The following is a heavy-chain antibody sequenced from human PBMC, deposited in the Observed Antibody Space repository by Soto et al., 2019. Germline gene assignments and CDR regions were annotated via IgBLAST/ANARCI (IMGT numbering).Heavy chain of an antibody. CDR1: GYTFTSYG. Sequence: QVQLVQSGAEVKKPGASVKVSCKASGYTFTSYGISWVRQAPGQGLEWMGWISAYNGNTNYAQKLQGRDTMTTDTSARTAYMELRSLRSDDTAVYYCAREYYYGSGSYRNYYYYYMDVWGKGTTVTVSS. CDR3: AREYYYGSGSYRNYYYYYMDV. CDR2: ISAYNGNT. V-gene: IGHV1-18*01. D-gene: IGHD3-10*01. J-gene: IGHJ6*03.